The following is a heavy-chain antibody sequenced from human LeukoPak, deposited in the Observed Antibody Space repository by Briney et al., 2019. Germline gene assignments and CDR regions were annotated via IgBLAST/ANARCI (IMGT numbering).Heavy chain of an antibody. J-gene: IGHJ5*02. D-gene: IGHD3-10*01. CDR1: GGSISSGSYY. CDR3: ARGRGYNWFDP. Sequence: PPETLSLTCTVSGGSISSGSYYWSWIRQPAGKGLEWIGRIYTSGSTNYNPSLKSRVTISVDTSKNQFSLKLSSVTAADTAVYYCARGRGYNWFDPWGQGTLVTVSS. V-gene: IGHV4-61*02. CDR2: IYTSGST.